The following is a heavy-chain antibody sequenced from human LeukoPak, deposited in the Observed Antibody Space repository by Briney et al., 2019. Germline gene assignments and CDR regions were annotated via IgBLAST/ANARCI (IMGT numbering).Heavy chain of an antibody. Sequence: PGGSLRLSCAASGFTFSSYAMHWVRQAPGKGLEWVSRVSPDGSTTLYADSVRGRFTISRDNAKNTLYLQMNSLRAEDTAVYHCVRASRTVYNTFDSWGQGALVTVSS. CDR2: VSPDGSTT. CDR3: VRASRTVYNTFDS. CDR1: GFTFSSYA. J-gene: IGHJ4*02. D-gene: IGHD5-24*01. V-gene: IGHV3-74*01.